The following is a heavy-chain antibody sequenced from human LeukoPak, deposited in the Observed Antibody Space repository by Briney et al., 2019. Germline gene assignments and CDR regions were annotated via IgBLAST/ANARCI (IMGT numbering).Heavy chain of an antibody. CDR2: IKQDGSEK. CDR1: GFTFSDHW. V-gene: IGHV3-7*01. Sequence: PGGSLKLSCTASGFTFSDHWMTWVRQAPGKGLEWVANIKQDGSEKYYMDSVKGRFTISRDNANNSLYLQMSSLRAEDTAVYYCAKVAAAVPDQWGQGTLVTVSS. CDR3: AKVAAAVPDQ. D-gene: IGHD6-25*01. J-gene: IGHJ5*02.